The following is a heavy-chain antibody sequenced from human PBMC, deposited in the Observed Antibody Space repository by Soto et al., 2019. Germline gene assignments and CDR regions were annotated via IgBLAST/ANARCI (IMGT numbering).Heavy chain of an antibody. CDR3: AKDEGRFSKYYFDYGVDA. V-gene: IGHV3-30*18. CDR2: ISYDGSTK. D-gene: IGHD3-3*01. CDR1: GFTFSSYG. J-gene: IGHJ6*02. Sequence: PGGSLRLSCAASGFTFSSYGMHWVRQAPGKGLEWVAVISYDGSTKYYRESVKGRFTTSRDNSKNTLYLQIDSLRVEDTAVYYCAKDEGRFSKYYFDYGVDAWGLGTTVTVSS.